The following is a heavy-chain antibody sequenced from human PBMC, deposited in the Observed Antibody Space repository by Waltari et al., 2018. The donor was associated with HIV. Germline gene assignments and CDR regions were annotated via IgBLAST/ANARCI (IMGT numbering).Heavy chain of an antibody. Sequence: HLQLTASRPGLGKASETLSLTCPVSGCSTRTRNYSCGVSRQTPGEGLEWNGSIYYSESTYYNPSLKGRVTISVDTSKNQFSLKLSTVTTADTAVFYCARHALRVGAAYWNFDLWGRGTLVTVSS. D-gene: IGHD1-26*01. CDR2: IYYSEST. J-gene: IGHJ2*01. CDR3: ARHALRVGAAYWNFDL. V-gene: IGHV4-39*01. CDR1: GCSTRTRNYS.